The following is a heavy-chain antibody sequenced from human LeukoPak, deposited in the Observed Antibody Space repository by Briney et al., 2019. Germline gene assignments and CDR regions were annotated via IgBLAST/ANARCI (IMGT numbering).Heavy chain of an antibody. CDR3: ARDYDYVWGTPRPLPDY. Sequence: ASVKVSCKASGYPFTTYTMNWVRQAPGQGLEWMGWINTNTGNPTYAQGFTGRFVFSLDTSVSAAYLQISSLKAEDTAVYYCARDYDYVWGTPRPLPDYWGQGTLVTVSS. V-gene: IGHV7-4-1*02. CDR1: GYPFTTYT. D-gene: IGHD3-16*01. CDR2: INTNTGNP. J-gene: IGHJ4*02.